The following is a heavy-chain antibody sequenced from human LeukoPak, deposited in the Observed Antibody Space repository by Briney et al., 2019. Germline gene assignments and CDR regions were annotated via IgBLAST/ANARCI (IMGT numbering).Heavy chain of an antibody. CDR2: IYYSGST. Sequence: SETLSLTRTVSGGSISSYYWSWIRQPPGKGLEWIGYIYYSGSTNYNPSLKSRVTISVDTSKNQFSLKLSSVTAADTAVYYCASAFGYIGFDYWGQGTLVTVSS. CDR1: GGSISSYY. V-gene: IGHV4-59*01. CDR3: ASAFGYIGFDY. D-gene: IGHD6-13*01. J-gene: IGHJ4*02.